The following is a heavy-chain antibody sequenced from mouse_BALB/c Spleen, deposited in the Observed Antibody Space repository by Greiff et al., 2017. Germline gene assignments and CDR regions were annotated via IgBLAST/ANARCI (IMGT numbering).Heavy chain of an antibody. V-gene: IGHV1S81*02. CDR2: INPSNGGT. CDR3: TKGGITTVFDY. CDR1: GYTFTSYY. Sequence: VKLMESGAELVKPGASVKLSCKASGYTFTSYYMYWVKQRPGQGLEWIGEINPSNGGTNFNEKFKSKATLTVDKSSSTAYMQLSSLTSEDSAVYYCTKGGITTVFDYWGQGTTLTVSS. J-gene: IGHJ2*01. D-gene: IGHD1-1*01.